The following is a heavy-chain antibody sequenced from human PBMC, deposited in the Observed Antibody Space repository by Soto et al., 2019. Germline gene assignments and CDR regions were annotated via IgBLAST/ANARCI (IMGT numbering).Heavy chain of an antibody. CDR2: INAFNGNT. V-gene: IGHV1-18*01. CDR1: GYTFTSYS. CDR3: ARDQGVAAAGITWFDP. J-gene: IGHJ5*02. D-gene: IGHD6-13*01. Sequence: QVQLVQSGAEVKTPGASVKVSCKASGYTFTSYSISWMRQAPGQGLEWMGWINAFNGNTNYAPKFQGRVTMTTDTSTSIVYMALRSLRSDDTAVYYCARDQGVAAAGITWFDPWGQGSLVTVSS.